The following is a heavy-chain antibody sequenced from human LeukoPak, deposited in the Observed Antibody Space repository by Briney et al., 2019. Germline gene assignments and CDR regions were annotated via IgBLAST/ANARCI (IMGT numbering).Heavy chain of an antibody. D-gene: IGHD3-22*01. CDR1: GYSFTSYW. Sequence: GESLKISCKGSGYSFTSYWIGWVRQMPGKGLEWMGIIYPGDSDTRYSPSFQGQVTISADKSISTAYLQWSSLKASDTAMYYCARRGYYYDSSGYYYGMNWFDPWGQGTLVTVSS. V-gene: IGHV5-51*01. CDR3: ARRGYYYDSSGYYYGMNWFDP. CDR2: IYPGDSDT. J-gene: IGHJ5*02.